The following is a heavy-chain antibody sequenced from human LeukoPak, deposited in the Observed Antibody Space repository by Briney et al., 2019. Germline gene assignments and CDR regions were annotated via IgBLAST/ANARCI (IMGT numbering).Heavy chain of an antibody. CDR2: IYPADSDT. J-gene: IGHJ3*02. CDR1: GYSFTSYW. Sequence: GESLKISCKGSGYSFTSYWIGWVRQMPGKGLEWMGIIYPADSDTRYSPSSQGQVIISVDKSITTAYLQWSSLKASDTAMYYCARQRGYSPHDAFDIWGQGTMVTVSS. V-gene: IGHV5-51*01. CDR3: ARQRGYSPHDAFDI. D-gene: IGHD4-23*01.